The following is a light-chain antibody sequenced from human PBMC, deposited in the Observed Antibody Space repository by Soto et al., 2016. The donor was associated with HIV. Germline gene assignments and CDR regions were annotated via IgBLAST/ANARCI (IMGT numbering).Light chain of an antibody. Sequence: DIQMTQSPSLLSASVGDRVTITCRASQVINNYLAWYQLKPGKAPRSLIYTVSNLQTGVPSRFSGSGSGTEFTLTISSLQPEDSATYYCQQYNSYPLTFGGGTKVEIK. CDR3: QQYNSYPLT. V-gene: IGKV1-16*01. J-gene: IGKJ4*01. CDR2: TVS. CDR1: QVINNY.